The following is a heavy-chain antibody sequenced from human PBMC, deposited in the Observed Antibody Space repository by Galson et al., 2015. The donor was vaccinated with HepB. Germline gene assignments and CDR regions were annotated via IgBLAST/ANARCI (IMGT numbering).Heavy chain of an antibody. CDR2: INSDGSST. J-gene: IGHJ5*02. CDR3: ARGAPDFWSGYYMAVSHNWFDP. D-gene: IGHD3-3*01. Sequence: SLRLSCAASGFTFSSYWMHWVRQAPGKGLVWVSRINSDGSSTSYADSVKGRFTVSRDNAKNTLYLQMNSLRAEDTAVYFCARGAPDFWSGYYMAVSHNWFDPWGQGTLVTVSS. V-gene: IGHV3-74*01. CDR1: GFTFSSYW.